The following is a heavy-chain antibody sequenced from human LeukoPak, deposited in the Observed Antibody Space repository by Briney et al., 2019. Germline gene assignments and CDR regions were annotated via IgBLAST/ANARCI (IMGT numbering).Heavy chain of an antibody. V-gene: IGHV5-51*07. CDR1: GYTFRSHW. J-gene: IGHJ6*03. CDR3: ARTGDSGFYMDV. D-gene: IGHD5-18*01. CDR2: IYPQDSDT. Sequence: GESLKISCRGSGYTFRSHWIGWVHQMPGKGLEWMAIIYPQDSDTRYSPSFQGQVTISADKSKNIAYLQWSSLKASDTAIYFCARTGDSGFYMDVWGQGTTVTVSS.